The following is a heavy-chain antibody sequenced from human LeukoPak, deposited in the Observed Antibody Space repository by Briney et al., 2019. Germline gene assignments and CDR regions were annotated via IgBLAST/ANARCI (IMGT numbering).Heavy chain of an antibody. CDR1: GYTFTSYY. Sequence: ASVKVSCTAFGYTFTSYYMHWVRQAPGQGLEWMGIINPSGGSTSYAEEFQGRLTMTRDTSTSTVHMELSSLRSEDTAVYYCARTNYHDGSGFYDYWGQGTLVTVSS. V-gene: IGHV1-46*01. J-gene: IGHJ4*02. D-gene: IGHD3-22*01. CDR2: INPSGGST. CDR3: ARTNYHDGSGFYDY.